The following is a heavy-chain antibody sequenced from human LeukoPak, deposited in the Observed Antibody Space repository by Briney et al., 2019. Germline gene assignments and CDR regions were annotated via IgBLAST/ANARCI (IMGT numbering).Heavy chain of an antibody. V-gene: IGHV4-34*01. CDR3: ARDVRPDFWSGSNWFDP. CDR1: GGSFSGYY. D-gene: IGHD3-3*01. Sequence: SETLSLTCAVYGGSFSGYYWSWIRQPPGKGLEWIGEINHSGSTNYNPSLKSRVTISVDTSKNQFSLKLSSVTAADTAVYYCARDVRPDFWSGSNWFDPWGQGTLVTVSS. CDR2: INHSGST. J-gene: IGHJ5*02.